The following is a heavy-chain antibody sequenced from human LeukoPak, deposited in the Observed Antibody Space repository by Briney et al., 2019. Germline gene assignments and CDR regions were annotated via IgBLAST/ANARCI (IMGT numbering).Heavy chain of an antibody. CDR2: ISGKNTI. CDR3: AGELWFGESNALDT. Sequence: GGSLRLSCAASGFDFKTYEMNWVRQAPGKGLEWISYISGKNTINYADSVKGRFTISRDNTKNSLYLQMNSLRAEDTAVYYCAGELWFGESNALDTWGQGTVVTVSS. J-gene: IGHJ3*02. V-gene: IGHV3-48*03. CDR1: GFDFKTYE. D-gene: IGHD3-10*01.